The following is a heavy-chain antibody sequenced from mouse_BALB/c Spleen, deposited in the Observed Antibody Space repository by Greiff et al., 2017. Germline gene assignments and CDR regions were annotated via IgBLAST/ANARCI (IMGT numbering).Heavy chain of an antibody. J-gene: IGHJ4*01. CDR3: AREGYGNPMDY. CDR2: ISSGGSYT. V-gene: IGHV5-9-4*01. D-gene: IGHD2-10*02. CDR1: GFTFSSYA. Sequence: EVQGVESGGGLVKPGGSLKLSCAASGFTFSSYAMSWVRQSPEKRLEWVAEISSGGSYTYYPDTVTGRFTISRDNAKNTLYLEMSSLRSEDTAMYYCAREGYGNPMDYWGQGTSGTVSS.